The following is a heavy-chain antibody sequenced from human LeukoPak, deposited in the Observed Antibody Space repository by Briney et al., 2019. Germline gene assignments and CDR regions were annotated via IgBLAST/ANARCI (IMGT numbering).Heavy chain of an antibody. V-gene: IGHV1-24*01. CDR2: FDPEDGET. CDR1: GYTLTELS. D-gene: IGHD6-13*01. J-gene: IGHJ4*02. CDR3: ARSVPLIRQLTQRNFDY. Sequence: GASVKVSCKVSGYTLTELSMHWVRQAPGKGLEWMGGFDPEDGETIYAQKFQGRVTMTRDTSISTAYMELSRLRSDDTAVYYCARSVPLIRQLTQRNFDYWGQGTLVTVSS.